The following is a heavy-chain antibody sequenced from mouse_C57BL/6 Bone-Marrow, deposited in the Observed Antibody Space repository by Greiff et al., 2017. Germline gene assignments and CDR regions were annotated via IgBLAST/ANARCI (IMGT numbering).Heavy chain of an antibody. V-gene: IGHV5-9*01. CDR3: ARHNRYSNHQAWFAY. CDR1: GFTFSSYT. Sequence: EVMLVESGGGLVKPGGSLKLSCAASGFTFSSYTMSWVRQTPEQRLEWVATISGGGGNTYYPDSVKGRFTISRDNAKNTLYLQMSSLRSEDTALYYCARHNRYSNHQAWFAYWGQGTLVTVSA. D-gene: IGHD2-5*01. J-gene: IGHJ3*01. CDR2: ISGGGGNT.